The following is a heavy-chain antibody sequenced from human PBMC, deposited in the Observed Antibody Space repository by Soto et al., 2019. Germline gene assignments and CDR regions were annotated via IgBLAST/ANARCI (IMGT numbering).Heavy chain of an antibody. D-gene: IGHD3-9*01. J-gene: IGHJ5*02. CDR3: TTDHPYYDILTGYHH. Sequence: GGSLRLSCAASGFTFSNAWMSWVRQAPGKGLEWVGRIKSKTDGGTTDYAAPVKGRFTISRDDSKNTLYLQMNSLKTEDTAVYYCTTDHPYYDILTGYHHWGQGTLVTVSS. V-gene: IGHV3-15*01. CDR2: IKSKTDGGTT. CDR1: GFTFSNAW.